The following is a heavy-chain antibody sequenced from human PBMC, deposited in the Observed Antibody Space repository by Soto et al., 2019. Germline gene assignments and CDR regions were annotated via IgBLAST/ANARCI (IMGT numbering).Heavy chain of an antibody. CDR1: GFTFSNSA. J-gene: IGHJ4*02. V-gene: IGHV3-30*04. CDR3: AKGCADDGNCLLFDY. Sequence: QVQLVESGGGVVQPGGSLRLSCAASGFTFSNSAMHWVRQAPGKGLEWVSYISFDGNNIYYPDSVRGRFTISRDNYKNTLSLQLNSLRAEDTAVYYCAKGCADDGNCLLFDYWGQGVLVSVSS. CDR2: ISFDGNNI. D-gene: IGHD2-15*01.